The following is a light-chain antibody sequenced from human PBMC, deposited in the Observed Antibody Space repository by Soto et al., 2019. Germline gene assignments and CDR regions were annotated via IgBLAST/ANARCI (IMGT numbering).Light chain of an antibody. J-gene: IGLJ1*01. CDR2: DVS. V-gene: IGLV2-14*01. Sequence: QSALAQPASVSGSPGQSITISCTGTSSDVGSYNRVSWYQQPPGTAPRLIIHDVSNRPSGVSTRFSGSKSGNTASLTISGLQAEAEADYFCNSYTTSSNYVFGNGTKLTV. CDR1: SSDVGSYNR. CDR3: NSYTTSSNYV.